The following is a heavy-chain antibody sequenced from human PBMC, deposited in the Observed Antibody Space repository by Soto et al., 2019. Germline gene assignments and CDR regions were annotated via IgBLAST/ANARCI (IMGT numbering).Heavy chain of an antibody. V-gene: IGHV3-23*01. D-gene: IGHD2-2*01. Sequence: GGSLRLSCSASGFTFSSYAMKWVRQAPGKGLEWVSLIGESGTPTYYADSVKGRFTISRDNSGDTLFLEMYSLRAEDTAVYYCARYIPGVRYYGMDVWGQGTTVTVSS. CDR3: ARYIPGVRYYGMDV. J-gene: IGHJ6*02. CDR1: GFTFSSYA. CDR2: IGESGTPT.